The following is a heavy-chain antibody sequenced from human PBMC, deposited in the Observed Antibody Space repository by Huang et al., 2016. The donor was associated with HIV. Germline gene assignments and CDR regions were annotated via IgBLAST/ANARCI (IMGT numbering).Heavy chain of an antibody. D-gene: IGHD2-15*01. CDR3: ARAGGFEI. CDR1: GFKFSNYW. J-gene: IGHJ3*02. Sequence: EEHLVESGGGLVQPGGSLGLSCEASGFKFSNYWMQWVRQAPGKGLMWVSRIKSDGRTTDYADSVKGRFTISRDNAKNTLYLQMSSLTAEDTAIYYCARAGGFEIWGQGTVVTVSS. V-gene: IGHV3-74*01. CDR2: IKSDGRTT.